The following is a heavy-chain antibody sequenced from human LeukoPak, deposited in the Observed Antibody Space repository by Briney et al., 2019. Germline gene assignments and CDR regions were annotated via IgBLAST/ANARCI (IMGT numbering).Heavy chain of an antibody. J-gene: IGHJ3*02. CDR1: GGSINNYY. CDR2: IYTRGRT. Sequence: SETLSLTCTVPGGSINNYYWSWIRQPAGKGLEWIGRIYTRGRTSYNPFLKSRVTMSVDTSKNQFSLKLSSVTAADTAVYYCARGRYCSADICSGGDAFDIWGQGTMVSVSS. CDR3: ARGRYCSADICSGGDAFDI. V-gene: IGHV4-4*07. D-gene: IGHD2-15*01.